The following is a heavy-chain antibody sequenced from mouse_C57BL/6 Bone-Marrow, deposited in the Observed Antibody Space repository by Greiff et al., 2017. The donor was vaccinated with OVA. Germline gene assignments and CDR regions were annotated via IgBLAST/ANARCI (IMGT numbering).Heavy chain of an antibody. V-gene: IGHV5-15*01. CDR1: GFTFSDYG. CDR3: ARQGDGYHWYFDV. CDR2: ISNLAYSI. D-gene: IGHD2-3*01. J-gene: IGHJ1*03. Sequence: EVQLMESGGGLVQPGGSLKLSCAASGFTFSDYGMAWVRQAPRKGPEWVAFISNLAYSIYYADTVTGRFTISRENAKNTLYLEMSSLRSEDTAMYYCARQGDGYHWYFDVWGTGTTVTVSS.